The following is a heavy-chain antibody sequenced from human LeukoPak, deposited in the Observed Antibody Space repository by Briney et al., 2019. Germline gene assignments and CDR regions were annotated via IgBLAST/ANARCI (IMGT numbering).Heavy chain of an antibody. D-gene: IGHD2-15*01. Sequence: GGSLRLSCAASGFTFSSYAMHWVRQAPGKGLEWVAVISYGGSNKYYADSVKGRFTISRDNSKNTLYLQMNSLRAEDTAVYYCARGVVVVVAASLDYWGQGTLVTVSS. CDR1: GFTFSSYA. V-gene: IGHV3-30-3*01. CDR3: ARGVVVVVAASLDY. J-gene: IGHJ4*02. CDR2: ISYGGSNK.